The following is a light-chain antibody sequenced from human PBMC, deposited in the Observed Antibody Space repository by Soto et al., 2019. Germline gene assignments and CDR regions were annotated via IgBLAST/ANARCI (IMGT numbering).Light chain of an antibody. CDR3: QQRSNSPLT. CDR1: QSVSSY. Sequence: EIVLTQSPATLSLSPGERATLSCRASQSVSSYLAWYQQKPGQAPRLLIYDASNRATGIPTRFSGSGSGTDFTLTISRLEPEDVAIYYCQQRSNSPLTFGGGTKVEIK. CDR2: DAS. V-gene: IGKV3-11*01. J-gene: IGKJ4*01.